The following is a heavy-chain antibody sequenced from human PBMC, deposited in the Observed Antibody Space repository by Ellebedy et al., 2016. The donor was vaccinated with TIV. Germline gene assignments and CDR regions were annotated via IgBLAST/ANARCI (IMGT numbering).Heavy chain of an antibody. CDR2: IIPIFGTA. CDR3: ARGVSAAASSPDAFDI. J-gene: IGHJ3*02. D-gene: IGHD6-13*01. Sequence: ASVTVSCKASGGTFSSYAISWVRQAPGQGLEWMGGIIPIFGTANYAQKFQGRVTITADESTSTAYMELSSLRSEDTAVYYCARGVSAAASSPDAFDIWGQGTIVTVSS. V-gene: IGHV1-69*13. CDR1: GGTFSSYA.